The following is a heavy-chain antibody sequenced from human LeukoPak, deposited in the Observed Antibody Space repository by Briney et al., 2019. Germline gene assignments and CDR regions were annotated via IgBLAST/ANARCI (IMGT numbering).Heavy chain of an antibody. CDR3: AKDSSPSYCSSTSCYYWDYYGMDV. CDR1: GFTFDDYA. Sequence: TGGSLRLSCAASGFTFDDYAMPWVRQAPGKGLEWVSGISWNSGSIGYADSVKGRFTISRDNAKNSLYLQMNSLRAEDTALYYCAKDSSPSYCSSTSCYYWDYYGMDVWGQGTTVTVSS. J-gene: IGHJ6*02. D-gene: IGHD2-2*01. CDR2: ISWNSGSI. V-gene: IGHV3-9*01.